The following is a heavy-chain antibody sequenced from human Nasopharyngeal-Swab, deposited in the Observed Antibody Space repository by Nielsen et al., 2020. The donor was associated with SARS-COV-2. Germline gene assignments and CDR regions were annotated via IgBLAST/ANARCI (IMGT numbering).Heavy chain of an antibody. V-gene: IGHV2-5*02. CDR3: ACGYQLIRGFDY. D-gene: IGHD2-2*01. CDR2: VHWDDEK. Sequence: WIRQPPGKALEWLALVHWDDEKRYSPSLKSRLTITKDTSKNQVVLTMTNVDPVDTATYYCACGYQLIRGFDYWGQGTLVTVSS. J-gene: IGHJ4*02.